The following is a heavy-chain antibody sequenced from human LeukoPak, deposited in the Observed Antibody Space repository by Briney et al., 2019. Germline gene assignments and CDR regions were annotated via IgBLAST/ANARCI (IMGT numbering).Heavy chain of an antibody. J-gene: IGHJ4*02. CDR2: MNPNSGNT. V-gene: IGHV1-8*01. Sequence: AASVKVSCKASGYTFTSYDINWVRQATGQGLEWMGWMNPNSGNTGYAQKFQGGVTMTRNTSISTAYMELSSLRSEDTAVYYRATTGKAARPYYWGRGTLVTVSS. D-gene: IGHD6-6*01. CDR1: GYTFTSYD. CDR3: ATTGKAARPYY.